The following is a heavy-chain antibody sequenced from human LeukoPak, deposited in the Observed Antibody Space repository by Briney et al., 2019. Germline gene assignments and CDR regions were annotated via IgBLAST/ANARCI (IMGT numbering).Heavy chain of an antibody. Sequence: SVKVSCKASGGTFSSYAISWVRQAPGQGLEWMGRIIPIFGTANYAQKFLGRVTITTDESTSTAYMELSSLRSEDTAVYYCAREPESPYCSSTSCYWAYMDVWGKGTTVTVSS. V-gene: IGHV1-69*05. CDR1: GGTFSSYA. D-gene: IGHD2-2*01. CDR3: AREPESPYCSSTSCYWAYMDV. CDR2: IIPIFGTA. J-gene: IGHJ6*03.